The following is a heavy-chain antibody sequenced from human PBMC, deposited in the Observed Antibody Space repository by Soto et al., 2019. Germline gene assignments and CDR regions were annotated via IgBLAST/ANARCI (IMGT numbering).Heavy chain of an antibody. CDR3: AKDLHPIQLWIQPIFDY. J-gene: IGHJ4*02. Sequence: EVQLLESGGGLVQPGGSLRLSCAASGFTFSSYAMSWVRLAPGKGLEGVSTISGSGGSTYYADSVKGRFTISRVNSKNTLYLQMNSLRAEDTAVYYCAKDLHPIQLWIQPIFDYWGQGTLVTVSS. CDR2: ISGSGGST. V-gene: IGHV3-23*01. CDR1: GFTFSSYA. D-gene: IGHD5-18*01.